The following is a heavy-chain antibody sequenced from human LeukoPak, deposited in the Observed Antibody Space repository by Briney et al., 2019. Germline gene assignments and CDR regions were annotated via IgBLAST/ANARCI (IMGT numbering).Heavy chain of an antibody. CDR1: GFTFSSYA. D-gene: IGHD1-26*01. Sequence: PGGSLRLSCAASGFTFSSYAMSWVRQAPGKGREGVSVISGSGGSTYYADSVKGRFTISRDNSKNTLYLQMNSLRAEDTAVHYCAKESRVGATNPYYFDYWGQGTLVTVSS. CDR2: ISGSGGST. CDR3: AKESRVGATNPYYFDY. V-gene: IGHV3-23*01. J-gene: IGHJ4*02.